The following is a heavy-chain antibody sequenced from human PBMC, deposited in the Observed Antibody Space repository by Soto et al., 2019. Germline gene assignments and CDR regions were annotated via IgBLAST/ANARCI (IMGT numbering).Heavy chain of an antibody. V-gene: IGHV3-9*01. J-gene: IGHJ4*02. CDR3: AKDMGYCTNGVCPAFDY. D-gene: IGHD2-8*01. Sequence: GGSLRLSCAASGFTFDDYAMHWVRQAPGKGLEWVSGISWNSGSIGYADSVKGRFTISRDNAKNSLYLQMNSLRAEDTALYYCAKDMGYCTNGVCPAFDYWGQGTLVTVSS. CDR2: ISWNSGSI. CDR1: GFTFDDYA.